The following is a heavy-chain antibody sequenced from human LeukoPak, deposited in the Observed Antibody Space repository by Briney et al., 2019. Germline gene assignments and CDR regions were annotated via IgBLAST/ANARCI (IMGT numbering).Heavy chain of an antibody. V-gene: IGHV3-11*04. D-gene: IGHD3-3*01. CDR1: GFTFSDYY. CDR2: ISSSGSTI. J-gene: IGHJ4*02. Sequence: GGSLRLSCAASGFTFSDYYMSWIRQAPGKGLGWVSYISSSGSTIYYADSVKGRFTISRDNAKNSLYLQMNSLRAEDTAVYYCLYYDFWSGYYVVAGDYWGQGTLVTVSS. CDR3: LYYDFWSGYYVVAGDY.